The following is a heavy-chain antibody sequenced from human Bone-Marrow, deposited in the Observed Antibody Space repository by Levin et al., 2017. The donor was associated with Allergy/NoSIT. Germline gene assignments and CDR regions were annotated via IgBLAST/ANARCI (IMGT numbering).Heavy chain of an antibody. J-gene: IGHJ4*02. Sequence: LSLTCAASGFTFSSYGMHWVRQAPGKGLEWVAVISYDGSNKYYADSVKGRFTISRDNSKNTLYLQMNSLRAEDTAVYYCAKDGKGPYSSSWYDLFDYWGQGTLVTVSS. CDR2: ISYDGSNK. CDR3: AKDGKGPYSSSWYDLFDY. V-gene: IGHV3-30*18. CDR1: GFTFSSYG. D-gene: IGHD6-13*01.